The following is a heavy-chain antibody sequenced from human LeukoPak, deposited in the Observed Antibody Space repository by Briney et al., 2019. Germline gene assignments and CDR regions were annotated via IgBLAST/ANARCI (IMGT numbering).Heavy chain of an antibody. J-gene: IGHJ3*02. CDR2: ISGSGGRT. V-gene: IGHV3-23*01. Sequence: PGGSLRLSCAASGFTVSSYAMSWVRQAPGKGLEWVSAISGSGGRTYYADSVKGRFTISRDNSKNTLYLQVNSLRAEDTAVYYCAKPRRSGWYLAFDIWGQGTMVSVSS. D-gene: IGHD6-19*01. CDR3: AKPRRSGWYLAFDI. CDR1: GFTVSSYA.